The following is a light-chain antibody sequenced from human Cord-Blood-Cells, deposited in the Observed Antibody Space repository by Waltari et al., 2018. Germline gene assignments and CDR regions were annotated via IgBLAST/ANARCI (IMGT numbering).Light chain of an antibody. Sequence: QSALTQPDSVSGSPGQSITISCTGTSSDVGGYTYVSWYQQHPGKAPKLMIYDVSNRPSGVSNRFSGSKSGNTASLTISVLQAEDEANYYCSSYTSSSTLVFGTGTKVTVL. J-gene: IGLJ1*01. V-gene: IGLV2-14*01. CDR3: SSYTSSSTLV. CDR1: SSDVGGYTY. CDR2: DVS.